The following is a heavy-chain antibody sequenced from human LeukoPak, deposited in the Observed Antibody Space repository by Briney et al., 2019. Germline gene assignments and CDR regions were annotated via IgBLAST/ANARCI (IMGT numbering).Heavy chain of an antibody. D-gene: IGHD5-12*01. CDR3: ARDRGYLTSNWFDP. V-gene: IGHV4-61*01. J-gene: IGHJ5*02. CDR1: GGSISSSSYY. Sequence: PSETLSLTCTVSGGSISSSSYYWGWIRQPPGKGLEWIGCIYYSGSTNYNPSLKSRVTISVDTSKNQFSLKLSSVTAADTAVYYCARDRGYLTSNWFDPWGQGTLVTVSS. CDR2: IYYSGST.